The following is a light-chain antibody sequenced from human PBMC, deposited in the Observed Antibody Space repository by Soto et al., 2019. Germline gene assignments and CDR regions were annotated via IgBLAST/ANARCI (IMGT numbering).Light chain of an antibody. J-gene: IGLJ2*01. CDR3: SSYAGTKTLV. V-gene: IGLV2-8*01. CDR2: EVS. Sequence: QSALTQPRSVSGSLGQSVTISCTGTLTDIGTYYYVSWYQQHPGKAPKLIIYEVSERPSGVPDRFSGSKSGNTASLTVSGLQAGDEADYYCSSYAGTKTLVFGGGTKLTVL. CDR1: LTDIGTYYY.